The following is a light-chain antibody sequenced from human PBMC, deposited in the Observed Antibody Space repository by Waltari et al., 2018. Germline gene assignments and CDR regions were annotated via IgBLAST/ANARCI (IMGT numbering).Light chain of an antibody. Sequence: QAVLTQPSSLSASPGASASLTCTLRSGINVASYRIYCYQQKPGSPPQYLLRYKSDSHKHQGHGVPSRFCGSKDASANAGILLISGLQSEDEADYYCMIWHSSAWVFGGGTKLTVL. CDR1: SGINVASYR. V-gene: IGLV5-45*03. CDR2: YKSDSHK. J-gene: IGLJ3*02. CDR3: MIWHSSAWV.